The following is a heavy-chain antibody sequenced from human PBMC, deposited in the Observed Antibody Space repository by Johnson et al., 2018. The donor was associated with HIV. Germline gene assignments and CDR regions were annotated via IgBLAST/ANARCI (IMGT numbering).Heavy chain of an antibody. D-gene: IGHD7-27*01. CDR1: GFTFSSYG. V-gene: IGHV3-7*03. J-gene: IGHJ3*02. Sequence: MLLVESGGGVVQPGRSLRLSCVASGFTFSSYGIHWVRQAPGKGLEWVANIKHDGSEKYYVDSVKGRFTISRDNAKNSLYLQMNSLKTEDTAVYYCTTPRPNWGWNAFDIWGQGTMVTVSS. CDR3: TTPRPNWGWNAFDI. CDR2: IKHDGSEK.